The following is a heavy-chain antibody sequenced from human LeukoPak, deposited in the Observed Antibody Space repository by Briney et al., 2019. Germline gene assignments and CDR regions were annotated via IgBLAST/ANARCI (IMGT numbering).Heavy chain of an antibody. J-gene: IGHJ4*02. Sequence: ASVKVSCKASEYTFTGYYMHWVRQAPGQGLEWMGWINPNSGGTNYAQKFQGWVTMTRDTSISTAYMELSRLRSDDTAVYYCARAYSSSWYFYLDYWGQGTLVTVSS. CDR1: EYTFTGYY. D-gene: IGHD6-13*01. V-gene: IGHV1-2*04. CDR3: ARAYSSSWYFYLDY. CDR2: INPNSGGT.